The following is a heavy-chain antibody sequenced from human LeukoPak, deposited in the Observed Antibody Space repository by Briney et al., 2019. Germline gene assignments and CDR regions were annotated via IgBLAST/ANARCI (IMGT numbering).Heavy chain of an antibody. D-gene: IGHD3-22*01. CDR3: ARRMATPYYYDSSGYYSE. V-gene: IGHV1-18*01. J-gene: IGHJ4*02. Sequence: ASVKVSCKASGYTFTSYGISWVRQAPGRGLEWMGWISAYNGNTNYAQKLQGRVTMTTDTSTSTAYIELRSLRSDDTAVYYCARRMATPYYYDSSGYYSEWGQGTLVTVSS. CDR2: ISAYNGNT. CDR1: GYTFTSYG.